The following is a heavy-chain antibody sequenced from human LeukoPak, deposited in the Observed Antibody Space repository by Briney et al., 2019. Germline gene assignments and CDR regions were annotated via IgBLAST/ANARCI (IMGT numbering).Heavy chain of an antibody. V-gene: IGHV4-34*01. CDR2: INHSGST. Sequence: PSETLSLTCAVYGGSFSGYYWSWIRQPPGKGLEWIGEINHSGSTNYNPSLKSRVTISVDTSRNQFSLKLSSVTAADTAVYYCASHAKKDIVVVPADSNWFDPWGQGTLVTVSS. CDR3: ASHAKKDIVVVPADSNWFDP. D-gene: IGHD2-2*01. CDR1: GGSFSGYY. J-gene: IGHJ5*02.